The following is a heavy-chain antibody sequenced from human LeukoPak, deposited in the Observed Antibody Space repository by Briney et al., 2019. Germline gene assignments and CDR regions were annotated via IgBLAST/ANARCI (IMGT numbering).Heavy chain of an antibody. Sequence: PGGSLRLSCAASGFTFNRDWTAWVRQAPGKGLEWVANIKEDGSEKNYVDSVKGRFTISRDNAVNSVYLQMNDLRAEDTGVYYCARDRGHYDSSGLFDYWGQGTLVTVSS. V-gene: IGHV3-7*01. CDR3: ARDRGHYDSSGLFDY. CDR2: IKEDGSEK. D-gene: IGHD3-22*01. CDR1: GFTFNRDW. J-gene: IGHJ4*02.